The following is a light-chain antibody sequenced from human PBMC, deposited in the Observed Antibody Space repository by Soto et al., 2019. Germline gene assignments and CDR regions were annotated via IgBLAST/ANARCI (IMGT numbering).Light chain of an antibody. J-gene: IGKJ4*01. CDR2: RAS. CDR3: QQYYSTPLT. Sequence: DIVMTQSPDSLAVSLGERATINCKSSQSVLYSSDNKNDLAWYQQKPGQPPKLLIYRASTRESGVPDRFSGSGSGTDFTLTISSLQTEDVAVYYCQQYYSTPLTFGGGTKVEIK. CDR1: QSVLYSSDNKND. V-gene: IGKV4-1*01.